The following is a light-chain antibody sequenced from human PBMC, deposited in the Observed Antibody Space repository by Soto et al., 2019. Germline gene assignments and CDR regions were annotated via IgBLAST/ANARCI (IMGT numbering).Light chain of an antibody. Sequence: IGLTLSPFTLSMSQGERATLSCRASQSIRSNLAWYQQRPGQAPRLLIYGASTRATGIPARFSGDGSGTEFTLTISSLQSEDLAIYYCQQYYDWPQTFGQGTKVDIK. CDR2: GAS. CDR3: QQYYDWPQT. V-gene: IGKV3-15*01. J-gene: IGKJ1*01. CDR1: QSIRSN.